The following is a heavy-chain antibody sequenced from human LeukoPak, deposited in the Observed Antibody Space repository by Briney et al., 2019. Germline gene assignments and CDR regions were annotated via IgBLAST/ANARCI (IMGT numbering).Heavy chain of an antibody. D-gene: IGHD6-13*01. CDR3: AKDIRGSTSWYGLDY. Sequence: PGGSLRLSCAASGFTFDDYAMHWVRQAPGKGLEWVSLISWDGGSTYCADSVKGRFTISRDNSKNSLYLQMNSLRAEDTALYSCAKDIRGSTSWYGLDYWGQGTLVTVSS. CDR1: GFTFDDYA. CDR2: ISWDGGST. J-gene: IGHJ4*02. V-gene: IGHV3-43D*03.